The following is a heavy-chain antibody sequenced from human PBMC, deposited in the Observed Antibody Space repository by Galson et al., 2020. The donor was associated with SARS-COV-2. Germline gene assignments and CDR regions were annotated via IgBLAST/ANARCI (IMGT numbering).Heavy chain of an antibody. CDR2: VNHRGST. CDR1: GGSFSDYY. D-gene: IGHD3-22*01. J-gene: IGHJ4*02. V-gene: IGHV4-34*01. Sequence: SQASETLSLTCAVYGGSFSDYYWSLIRQPPGRGLEWIGEVNHRGSTSYNPSLQSRVRISLDPSKKQFPLKLRPVTAADSGVYYCARGTRDMTMIVVVMTAVSCHFDLWGQGSLVTVCS. CDR3: ARGTRDMTMIVVVMTAVSCHFDL.